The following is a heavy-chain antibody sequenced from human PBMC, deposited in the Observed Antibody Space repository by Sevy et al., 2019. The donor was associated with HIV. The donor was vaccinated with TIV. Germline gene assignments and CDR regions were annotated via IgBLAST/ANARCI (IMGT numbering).Heavy chain of an antibody. D-gene: IGHD3-10*01. J-gene: IGHJ4*02. CDR1: GYIFTNSG. Sequence: ASVKVSCKTSGYIFTNSGITWVRQAPGQGLEWMGWSGVYNGNLKYAKKFQGRVTMTKDTSTSTANMELTSLRSDDTGVYYCARVPTYHYGSATYFDSWGQGTLVTVSS. V-gene: IGHV1-18*01. CDR3: ARVPTYHYGSATYFDS. CDR2: SGVYNGNL.